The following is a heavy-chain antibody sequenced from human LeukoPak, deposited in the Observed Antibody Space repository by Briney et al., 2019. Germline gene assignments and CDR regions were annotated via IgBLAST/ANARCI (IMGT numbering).Heavy chain of an antibody. Sequence: NPSQTLSLTCTVSSGSIGTSAYYWNWIRQHPGKGLEWIGFISDSGSTLYNPSLKSRVTISSDTSKNQFSLKLTSVTAADMAVYYCARGRYSYGWNDSWGQGTLVTVSS. CDR1: SGSIGTSAYY. CDR3: ARGRYSYGWNDS. V-gene: IGHV4-31*03. CDR2: ISDSGST. J-gene: IGHJ5*01. D-gene: IGHD3-16*02.